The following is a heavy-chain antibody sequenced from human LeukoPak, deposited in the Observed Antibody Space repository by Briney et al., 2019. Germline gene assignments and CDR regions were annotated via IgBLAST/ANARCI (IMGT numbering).Heavy chain of an antibody. CDR3: AEGITGTHLWPNSYYMDV. D-gene: IGHD1-7*01. CDR2: IIPIFGTA. J-gene: IGHJ6*03. CDR1: GGTFSSYA. Sequence: SVKVSCKASGGTFSSYAISWVRQAPGQGLEWMGGIIPIFGTANYAQKFQGRVTITTDESTSTAYMELSSLRSEDTAVYYCAEGITGTHLWPNSYYMDVWGKGTTVTVSS. V-gene: IGHV1-69*05.